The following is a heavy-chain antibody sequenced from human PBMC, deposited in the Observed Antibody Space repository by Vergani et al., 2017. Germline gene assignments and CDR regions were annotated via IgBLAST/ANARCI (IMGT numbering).Heavy chain of an antibody. J-gene: IGHJ6*03. CDR3: ARALYDGSDYYSLYYYYYYMDV. D-gene: IGHD3-22*01. V-gene: IGHV1-8*01. CDR2: MNPNSGNT. Sequence: QVQLVQSGAEVKKPGASVKVSCKASGYTFTSYDINWVRQATGQGLEWMGWMNPNSGNTGYAQKIQGRVTMTRNTSISTAYMELCSLRSEDTAVYYCARALYDGSDYYSLYYYYYYMDVWGKGTTVTVSS. CDR1: GYTFTSYD.